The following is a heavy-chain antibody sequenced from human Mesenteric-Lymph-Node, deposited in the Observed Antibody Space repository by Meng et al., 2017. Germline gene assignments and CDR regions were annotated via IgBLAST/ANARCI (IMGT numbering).Heavy chain of an antibody. CDR2: IGYSGTI. Sequence: QLQLHEARPGRSKPSEPLSPTFTVPGGSTTSTSYYWDWIRQSPAKGLEWIGTIGYSGTIVYNPSLSSRVTMTLDTSKNQFSLKLSSVTAPDTAVYYCARRVHDGSGHHYFDYWGQGTLVTVSS. CDR1: GGSTTSTSYY. V-gene: IGHV4-39*01. CDR3: ARRVHDGSGHHYFDY. J-gene: IGHJ4*02. D-gene: IGHD3-22*01.